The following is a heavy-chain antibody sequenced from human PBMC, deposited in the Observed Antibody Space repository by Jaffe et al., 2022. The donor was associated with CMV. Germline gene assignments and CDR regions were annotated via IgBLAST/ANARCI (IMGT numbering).Heavy chain of an antibody. J-gene: IGHJ6*03. CDR1: GFTFSSYA. Sequence: EVQLVESGGGLVQPGGSLRLSCAASGFTFSSYAMHWVRQAPGKGLEYVSAISSNGGSTYYANSVKGRFTISRDNSKNTLYLQMGSLRAEDMAVYYCARVLRFGEGGDYYYMDVWGKGTTVTVSS. CDR3: ARVLRFGEGGDYYYMDV. CDR2: ISSNGGST. V-gene: IGHV3-64*01. D-gene: IGHD3-10*01.